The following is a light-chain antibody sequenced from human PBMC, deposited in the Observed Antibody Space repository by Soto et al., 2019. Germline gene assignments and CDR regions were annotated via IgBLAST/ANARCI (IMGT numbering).Light chain of an antibody. J-gene: IGLJ1*01. V-gene: IGLV2-14*03. CDR3: SSFTTSRAYV. CDR1: SSDIGSYNH. Sequence: QSALTQPASVSGSPGQSITISCSGTSSDIGSYNHVAWYQQFPGKSPKLMIYAVSDRPSGVSDRFSGSKSGITASLTISGLQAEDEADYYCSSFTTSRAYVFGLGTKVTVL. CDR2: AVS.